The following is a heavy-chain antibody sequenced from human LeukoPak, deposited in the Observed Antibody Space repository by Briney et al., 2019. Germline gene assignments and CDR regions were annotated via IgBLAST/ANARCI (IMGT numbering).Heavy chain of an antibody. CDR1: EFTFSTYS. Sequence: GGSLRLSCAASEFTFSTYSMNWVRQAPGKGLEWVSSISSGSTYIYYADSVKGRFTISRDNAKNSLYLQMNSLRAEDTAVYYCARGLGYYDSSGPWGTFDYWGQGTLVTVSS. D-gene: IGHD3-22*01. J-gene: IGHJ4*02. CDR3: ARGLGYYDSSGPWGTFDY. V-gene: IGHV3-21*01. CDR2: ISSGSTYI.